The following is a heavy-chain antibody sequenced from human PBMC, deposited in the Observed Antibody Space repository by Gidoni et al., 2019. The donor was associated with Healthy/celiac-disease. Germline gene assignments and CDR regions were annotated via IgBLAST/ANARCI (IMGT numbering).Heavy chain of an antibody. CDR1: GGSFSGYY. J-gene: IGHJ2*01. V-gene: IGHV4-34*01. CDR2: INHSGST. CDR3: ARGRIHWYFDL. Sequence: AVYGGSFSGYYWSWIRQPPGKGLEWIGEINHSGSTNYNPSLKSRVTISVDTSKNQFSMKRSSVTAADTAVYYCARGRIHWYFDLWGRGTLVTVSS.